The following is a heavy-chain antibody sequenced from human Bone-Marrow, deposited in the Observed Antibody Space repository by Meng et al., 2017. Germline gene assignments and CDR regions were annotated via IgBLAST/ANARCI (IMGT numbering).Heavy chain of an antibody. CDR1: GYTFSGYY. Sequence: QVQLVQSGAEVKKPGASLKVSCTASGYTFSGYYIHWVRQAPGQGLEWMGRVNPNRGARNYAQKFQDRVTMTRDTSTNTAYMELSSLRLDESAVYYYARSPRGQVAAEEGGMDVWGQGTTVTVSS. V-gene: IGHV1-2*06. CDR3: ARSPRGQVAAEEGGMDV. D-gene: IGHD6-13*01. J-gene: IGHJ6*02. CDR2: VNPNRGAR.